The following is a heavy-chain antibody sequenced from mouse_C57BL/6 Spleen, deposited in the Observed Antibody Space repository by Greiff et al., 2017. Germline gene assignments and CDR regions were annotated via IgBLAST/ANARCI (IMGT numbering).Heavy chain of an antibody. CDR1: GYTFTDYN. J-gene: IGHJ4*01. D-gene: IGHD1-1*01. CDR2: INPNNGGT. CDR3: ARPAVVATGDYAMDY. V-gene: IGHV1-22*01. Sequence: VHVKQSGPELVKPGASVKMSCKASGYTFTDYNMHWVKQSHGKSLEWIGYINPNNGGTSYNQKFKGKATLTVNKSSSTAYMELRSLTSEDSAVYYCARPAVVATGDYAMDYWGQGTSVTVSS.